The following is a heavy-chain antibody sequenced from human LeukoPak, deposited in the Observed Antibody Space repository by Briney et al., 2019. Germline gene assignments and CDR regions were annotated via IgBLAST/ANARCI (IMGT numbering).Heavy chain of an antibody. Sequence: GGSLRLSCAASGFTFGSYAMHWVRQAPGKGLEWVAVISYDGSNKYYADSVKGRFTISRDNSKNTLYLQMNSLRAEDTAVYYCARYDARYGMDVWGQGTTVTVSS. CDR3: ARYDARYGMDV. J-gene: IGHJ6*02. CDR2: ISYDGSNK. V-gene: IGHV3-30-3*01. CDR1: GFTFGSYA. D-gene: IGHD1-1*01.